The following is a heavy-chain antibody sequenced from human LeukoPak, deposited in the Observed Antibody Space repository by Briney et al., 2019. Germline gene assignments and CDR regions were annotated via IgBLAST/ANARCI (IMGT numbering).Heavy chain of an antibody. CDR1: GFTFSTSW. J-gene: IGHJ4*02. CDR2: IQQDGSAK. Sequence: GGSLSLSCAASGFTFSTSWMSWVRQAPGKGLGWVANIQQDGSAKYYVDSVKGRFTISRDNAKNSLYLQMNSLRAEDTAVYYCARFSLYDNSGYYSWLFDFWGQGTLVTVSS. D-gene: IGHD3-22*01. V-gene: IGHV3-7*01. CDR3: ARFSLYDNSGYYSWLFDF.